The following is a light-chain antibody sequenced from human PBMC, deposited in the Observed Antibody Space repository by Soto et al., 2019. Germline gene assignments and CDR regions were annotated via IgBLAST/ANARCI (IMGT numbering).Light chain of an antibody. Sequence: DIQMTQSPSTLSASLADRVTITCRASQSISSWLAWYQQKPGKAPKLLIYAASTLQSGVPSRFSGSGSGTEFTLTISSLQPEDFATYYCQQSYSTPRTFGQGTKVDIK. J-gene: IGKJ1*01. V-gene: IGKV1-39*01. CDR3: QQSYSTPRT. CDR2: AAS. CDR1: QSISSW.